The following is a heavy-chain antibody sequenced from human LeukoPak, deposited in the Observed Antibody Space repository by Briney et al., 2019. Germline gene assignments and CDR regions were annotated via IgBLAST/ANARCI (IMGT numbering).Heavy chain of an antibody. V-gene: IGHV4-30-2*02. J-gene: IGHJ4*02. Sequence: PSETLSLTCDVSGGSISSGLYSWSWIRQPLGKGLEWIGYIYHTGSTYYNPSLKSRVTISVDTSKNQFSLKLSSVTAADTAVYYCAIWASGSYYDYWGQGTLVTVSS. CDR1: GGSISSGLYS. CDR2: IYHTGST. CDR3: AIWASGSYYDY. D-gene: IGHD1-26*01.